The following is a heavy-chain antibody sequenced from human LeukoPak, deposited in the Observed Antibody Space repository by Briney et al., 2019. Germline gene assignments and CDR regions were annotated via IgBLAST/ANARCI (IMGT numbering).Heavy chain of an antibody. Sequence: GGSLRLSCAASRFTFNSYAMSWVRQAPGKGLEWVSVIGGSNGITFYVGSVKGRFTISRDNSKDTLYLQMNSLRAEDTAVYYCARNENSGWGYFDYWGQGALVTVSS. D-gene: IGHD5-12*01. CDR2: IGGSNGIT. CDR1: RFTFNSYA. V-gene: IGHV3-23*01. J-gene: IGHJ4*02. CDR3: ARNENSGWGYFDY.